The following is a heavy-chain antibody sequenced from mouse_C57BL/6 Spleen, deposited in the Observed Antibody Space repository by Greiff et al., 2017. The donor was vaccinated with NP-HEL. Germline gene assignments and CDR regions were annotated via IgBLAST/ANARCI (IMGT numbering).Heavy chain of an antibody. CDR3: ARGVTKVVRRDY. CDR2: IYPGSGST. CDR1: GYTFTSYW. D-gene: IGHD1-1*01. Sequence: QVQLQQPGAELVKPGASVKMSCKASGYTFTSYWITWVKQRPGQGLEWIGDIYPGSGSTNYNEKFKSKATLTVDTSSSTAYMQLSSLTSEDSAVDYCARGVTKVVRRDYWGQGTTLTVSS. J-gene: IGHJ2*01. V-gene: IGHV1-55*01.